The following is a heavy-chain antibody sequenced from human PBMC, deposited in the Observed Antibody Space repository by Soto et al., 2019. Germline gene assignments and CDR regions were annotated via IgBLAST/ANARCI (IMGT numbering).Heavy chain of an antibody. J-gene: IGHJ6*01. CDR2: IYYSGST. D-gene: IGHD2-8*02. CDR1: GGSISSSSYY. V-gene: IGHV4-39*01. Sequence: SETLSLTCTFSGGSISSSSYYWGWIRQPPWKGLEWIGSIYYSGSTYYNPSLKSRVTISVDTSKNQFSLKLSSVTAADTAVYYCARLVKTTGFSGVYSYYGMQVWGQGTTVIVSS. CDR3: ARLVKTTGFSGVYSYYGMQV.